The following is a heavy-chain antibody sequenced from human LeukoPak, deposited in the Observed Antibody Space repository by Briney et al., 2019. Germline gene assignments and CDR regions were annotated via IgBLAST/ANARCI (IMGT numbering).Heavy chain of an antibody. Sequence: SETLSLTCSVSGVSISTYYWIWIRQPPAKGLEWMGVFSYGGSTKYNPSLKSRVTMSVDTSKNPLSLKLNSVTAADTAVYYCARMYSGPSYYFDYWGQGTLVTVSS. V-gene: IGHV4-59*01. CDR1: GVSISTYY. J-gene: IGHJ4*02. CDR2: FSYGGST. CDR3: ARMYSGPSYYFDY. D-gene: IGHD1-26*01.